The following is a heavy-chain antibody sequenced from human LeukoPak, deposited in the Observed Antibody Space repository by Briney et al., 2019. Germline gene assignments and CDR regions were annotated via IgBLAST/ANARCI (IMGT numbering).Heavy chain of an antibody. Sequence: GGSLRLSYAASGFTFSSYGMSWVRQAPGKGLEWVSGISGSGGSTYYADSVKGRFTISRDNSKNTLYLQMNSLRAGDTAVYYCAKRGTGYNHFDYWGQGTLVTVSS. CDR3: AKRGTGYNHFDY. CDR1: GFTFSSYG. D-gene: IGHD3/OR15-3a*01. CDR2: ISGSGGST. V-gene: IGHV3-23*01. J-gene: IGHJ4*02.